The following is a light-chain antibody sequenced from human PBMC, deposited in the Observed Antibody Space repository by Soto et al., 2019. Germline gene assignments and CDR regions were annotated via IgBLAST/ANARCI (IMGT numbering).Light chain of an antibody. V-gene: IGLV2-23*02. CDR2: EVT. CDR3: CSYAGML. J-gene: IGLJ2*01. Sequence: QSALTQPASVSGSPGQSITISCTGTSSDVGSHNLVSWYQQHPGKAPKLMIYEVTKRPSGVSNRFSGSKSGNTASLTISGLQAEDEADYYCCSYAGMLFGGGTKLTVL. CDR1: SSDVGSHNL.